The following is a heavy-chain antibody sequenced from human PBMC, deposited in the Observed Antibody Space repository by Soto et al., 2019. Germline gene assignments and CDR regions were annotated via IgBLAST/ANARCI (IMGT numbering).Heavy chain of an antibody. CDR3: ARDSIDYGDYNYYGMDV. D-gene: IGHD4-17*01. CDR2: ISSSGSTI. Sequence: GGSLRLSCAASGCTFSDYYMSWIRQAPGKGLEWVAYISSSGSTIYYPDYVKGRFTIYRDNAKNSLLRQMNSLRAEVTAVYNCARDSIDYGDYNYYGMDVWGQGTTVTVSS. J-gene: IGHJ6*02. CDR1: GCTFSDYY. V-gene: IGHV3-11*01.